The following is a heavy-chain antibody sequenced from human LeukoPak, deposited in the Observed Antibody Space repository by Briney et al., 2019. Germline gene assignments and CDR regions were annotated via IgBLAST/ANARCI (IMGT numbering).Heavy chain of an antibody. V-gene: IGHV3-9*01. Sequence: PGGSLRLSCAASGFTFDDYAMHWVRHAPGKGLEWVSGISWNSGSIGYADSVKGRFTISRDNAKNSLYLQMNSLRAEDTALYYCAKDGDYYGSGSYYLWGGMDVWGQGTTVTVSS. CDR3: AKDGDYYGSGSYYLWGGMDV. D-gene: IGHD3-10*01. J-gene: IGHJ6*02. CDR2: ISWNSGSI. CDR1: GFTFDDYA.